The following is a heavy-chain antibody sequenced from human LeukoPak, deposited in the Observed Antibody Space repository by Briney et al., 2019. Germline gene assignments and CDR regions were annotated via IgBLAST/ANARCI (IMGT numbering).Heavy chain of an antibody. CDR2: ISYDGDKQ. V-gene: IGHV3-30*18. CDR1: GFDFSSQG. Sequence: PGGSLRLSCAASGFDFSSQGMHWVRQAPGKGLEWVAFISYDGDKQYYPDSVKGRFTISRDISKNTLYLQMNSLRVEDTAVYYCAKDGWYYGWGSYYEYWGQGTLVTVSS. J-gene: IGHJ4*02. D-gene: IGHD3-10*01. CDR3: AKDGWYYGWGSYYEY.